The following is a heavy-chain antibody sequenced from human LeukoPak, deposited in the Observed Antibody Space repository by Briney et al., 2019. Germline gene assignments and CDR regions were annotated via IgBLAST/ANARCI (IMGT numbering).Heavy chain of an antibody. D-gene: IGHD3-10*01. J-gene: IGHJ5*02. CDR3: ARGVGLLWFGFLLEFDP. CDR1: GGSFSGYY. V-gene: IGHV4-34*01. Sequence: SETLSLTCAVYGGSFSGYYWSWIRQPPGKGLEWIGEINHSGSTNYNPSLKSRVTISVDTSKNQFSLKLSSVTAADTAVYYCARGVGLLWFGFLLEFDPWGQGTLVTVSS. CDR2: INHSGST.